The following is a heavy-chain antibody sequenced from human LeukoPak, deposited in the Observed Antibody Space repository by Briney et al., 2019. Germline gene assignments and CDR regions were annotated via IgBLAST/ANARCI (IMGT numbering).Heavy chain of an antibody. V-gene: IGHV4-34*01. CDR2: INHSGST. CDR3: ARGGIAAAGADAFDI. CDR1: GGSISSYY. J-gene: IGHJ3*02. Sequence: SETLSLTCTVSGGSISSYYWSWIRQPPGKGLEWIGEINHSGSTNYNPSLKSRVTISVDTSKNQFSLKLSSVTAADTAVYYCARGGIAAAGADAFDIWGQGTMVTVSS. D-gene: IGHD6-13*01.